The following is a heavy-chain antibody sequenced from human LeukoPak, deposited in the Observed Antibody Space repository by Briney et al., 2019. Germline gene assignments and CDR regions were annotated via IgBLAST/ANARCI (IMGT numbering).Heavy chain of an antibody. CDR1: GYTFTSYG. J-gene: IGHJ5*02. Sequence: GASVKVSCKASGYTFTSYGISWVRQAPGQGLEWMGWISAYNGNTNYAQKLQGRVTMTTDTSTSTAYMELRSLRSDDTAVYYCARMPHIVATSQGGGWFDPWGQGTLVTVSS. CDR3: ARMPHIVATSQGGGWFDP. D-gene: IGHD5-12*01. V-gene: IGHV1-18*01. CDR2: ISAYNGNT.